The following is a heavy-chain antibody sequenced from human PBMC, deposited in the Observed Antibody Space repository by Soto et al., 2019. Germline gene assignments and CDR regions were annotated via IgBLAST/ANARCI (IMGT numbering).Heavy chain of an antibody. J-gene: IGHJ4*02. CDR1: GFTFSTSA. Sequence: EVQLLESGGGLVQPGGSLRLSCAASGFTFSTSAMTWVRQAPGKGLEWVSTTGLNGRTTYYADSVKGRFTVSRDNSKNTLDLQMSSRRAEDTAVYYCATVHGTSRSFDSWGQGTLVTVSS. CDR3: ATVHGTSRSFDS. V-gene: IGHV3-23*01. CDR2: TGLNGRTT.